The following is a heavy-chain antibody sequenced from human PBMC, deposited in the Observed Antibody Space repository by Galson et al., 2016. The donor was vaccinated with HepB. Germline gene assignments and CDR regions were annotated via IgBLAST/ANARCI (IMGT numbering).Heavy chain of an antibody. Sequence: SLRLSCAASGFTFSDYYMSWIRQAPGKGLEWVSYISRDSTYTNYADSVKGRFTISRDNAKNSLFLQMNTLRAEDTAVYYCAREMSLITILRGVTSSRLHHAIDCWGQGTPVTVSS. CDR3: AREMSLITILRGVTSSRLHHAIDC. V-gene: IGHV3-11*06. CDR2: ISRDSTYT. J-gene: IGHJ4*02. D-gene: IGHD3-10*01. CDR1: GFTFSDYY.